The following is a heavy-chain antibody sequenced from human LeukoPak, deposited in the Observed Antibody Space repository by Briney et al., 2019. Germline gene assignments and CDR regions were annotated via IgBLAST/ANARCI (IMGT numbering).Heavy chain of an antibody. V-gene: IGHV3-23*01. CDR1: GFTFSSYA. CDR2: ISGSGGST. D-gene: IGHD3-16*01. J-gene: IGHJ6*02. CDR3: AKDQLGYYYYYGMDV. Sequence: GGSLRLSCAASGFTFSSYAVSWVRQAPGKGLEWVSAISGSGGSTYYADSVKGRFTISRDNSKNTLYLQMNSLRAEDTAVYYCAKDQLGYYYYYGMDVWGQGTTVTVSS.